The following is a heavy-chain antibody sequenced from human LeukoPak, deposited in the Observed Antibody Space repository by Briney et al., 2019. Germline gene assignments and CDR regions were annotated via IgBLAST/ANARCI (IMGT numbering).Heavy chain of an antibody. CDR1: GFTFSSYS. CDR2: ISGSGSPT. V-gene: IGHV3-23*01. CDR3: ARDLDDYNTLAPFFQH. Sequence: PGGSLRLSCAASGFTFSSYSMNWVRQAPGKGLEWVSTISGSGSPTHFADSVKGRFTISRDNSKNILYLQMNSLSAEDTAVYYCARDLDDYNTLAPFFQHWGLGTLVTVSS. D-gene: IGHD5-24*01. J-gene: IGHJ1*01.